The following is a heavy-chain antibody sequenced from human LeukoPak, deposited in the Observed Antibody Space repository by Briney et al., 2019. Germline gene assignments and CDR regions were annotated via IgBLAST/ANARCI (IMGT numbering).Heavy chain of an antibody. CDR1: GFTFSTYT. Sequence: PGGSLRLSCATSGFTFSTYTMNWVRQAPGKGLEWVSYISSSRGTIYYADSVKGRFTISRDNAKNSLYLQMNSLRAEDTAVYYCAREWRGAFDYWGQGTLVTVSS. CDR3: AREWRGAFDY. CDR2: ISSSRGTI. V-gene: IGHV3-48*01. J-gene: IGHJ4*02. D-gene: IGHD4/OR15-4a*01.